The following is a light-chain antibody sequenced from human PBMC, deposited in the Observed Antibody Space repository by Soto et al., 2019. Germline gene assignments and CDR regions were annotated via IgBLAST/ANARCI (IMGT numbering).Light chain of an antibody. CDR3: SSYTSSSPYV. Sequence: SVLTQPAPVSGSPGQSITSACTGTSSDVGGYNYVSWYQQHPGKAPKLMIYEVSNRPSGVSNRFSGSKSGNTASLTISGLQAEDEADYYCSSYTSSSPYVFGTGTKVTVL. J-gene: IGLJ1*01. CDR1: SSDVGGYNY. V-gene: IGLV2-14*01. CDR2: EVS.